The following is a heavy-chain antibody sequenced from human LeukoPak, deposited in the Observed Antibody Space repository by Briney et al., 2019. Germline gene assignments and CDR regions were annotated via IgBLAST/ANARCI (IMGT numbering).Heavy chain of an antibody. J-gene: IGHJ4*02. CDR1: GGSISSSSYY. CDR3: ARHYYDSSGYYPFDY. Sequence: SETLSLTCTVSGGSISSSSYYWGWIHQPPGKGLEWIGSIYYSGSTYYNPSLKSRVTISVDTSKNQFSLKLSSVTAADTAVYYCARHYYDSSGYYPFDYWGQGTLVTVSS. V-gene: IGHV4-39*01. CDR2: IYYSGST. D-gene: IGHD3-22*01.